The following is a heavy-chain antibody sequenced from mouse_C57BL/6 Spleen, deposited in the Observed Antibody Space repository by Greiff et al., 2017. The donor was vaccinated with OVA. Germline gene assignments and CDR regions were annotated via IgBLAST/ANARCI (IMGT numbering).Heavy chain of an antibody. CDR3: AREGGGLDAMDY. J-gene: IGHJ4*01. Sequence: QVQLQQSGAELVRPGTSVKVSCKASGYAFTNYLIEWVKQRPGQGLEWIGVINPGSGGTNYNEKFKGKATLNADKSSSTAYLQLGSRTSEDSAVYFCAREGGGLDAMDYWGQGTSVTVSS. CDR1: GYAFTNYL. D-gene: IGHD3-1*01. V-gene: IGHV1-54*01. CDR2: INPGSGGT.